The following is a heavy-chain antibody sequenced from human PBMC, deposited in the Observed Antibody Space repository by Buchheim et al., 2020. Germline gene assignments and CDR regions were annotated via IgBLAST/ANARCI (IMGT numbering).Heavy chain of an antibody. J-gene: IGHJ4*02. Sequence: EVYLVQSGAEMKRPGESLKISCKGSGYAFATYSIAWVRQMPGKGLEWMGDVYPGDSHNTYSPSFQGQVTISADKSINTAYPHWSSLKASDTAMYYCARSKSGKGDRYFDYWGQGTL. CDR3: ARSKSGKGDRYFDY. CDR2: VYPGDSHN. CDR1: GYAFATYS. D-gene: IGHD3-16*01. V-gene: IGHV5-51*01.